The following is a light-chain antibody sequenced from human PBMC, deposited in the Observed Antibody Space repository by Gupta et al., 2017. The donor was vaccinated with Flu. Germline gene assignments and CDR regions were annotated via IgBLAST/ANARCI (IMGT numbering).Light chain of an antibody. CDR3: SSYTSSSTVL. CDR2: EVS. V-gene: IGLV2-14*01. J-gene: IGLJ2*01. Sequence: QSALTQPASVSGSPGQSITISCTGTSSDVGGYNYVSWYQQHPDQAPKLMIYEVSDRPSGVSNRFSGSKSGNTASLTISGLQTEDEADYYCSSYTSSSTVLFGGGTKLTVL. CDR1: SSDVGGYNY.